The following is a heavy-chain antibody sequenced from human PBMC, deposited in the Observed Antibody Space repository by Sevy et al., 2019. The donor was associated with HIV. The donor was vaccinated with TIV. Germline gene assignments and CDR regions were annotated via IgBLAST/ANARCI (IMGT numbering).Heavy chain of an antibody. CDR2: IDYNGHI. Sequence: SETLSLTCTVSGGSITSLYWNWILQPPGKGLEWIANIDYNGHINYNPSLKSRVTLSLDTSKNQFSLRLSSVTAADTAMYYCAGENAWGRGYSWGQGTLVTVSS. D-gene: IGHD1-26*01. CDR1: GGSITSLY. CDR3: AGENAWGRGYS. V-gene: IGHV4-59*08. J-gene: IGHJ4*02.